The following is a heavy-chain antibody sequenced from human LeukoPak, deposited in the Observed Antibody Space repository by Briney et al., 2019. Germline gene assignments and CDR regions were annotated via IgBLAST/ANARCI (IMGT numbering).Heavy chain of an antibody. CDR1: GFTFSGSA. D-gene: IGHD2-8*01. Sequence: GGSLRLSCAASGFTFSGSAMHWVRQASGKGLEWVGRIRSEPNSYATAYAASVKGRFTISRDDSKNTAYLQMNSLKTEDTAVYYCTSLLGYCTNDVCYNYWGQGTLVTVAS. V-gene: IGHV3-73*01. J-gene: IGHJ4*02. CDR2: IRSEPNSYAT. CDR3: TSLLGYCTNDVCYNY.